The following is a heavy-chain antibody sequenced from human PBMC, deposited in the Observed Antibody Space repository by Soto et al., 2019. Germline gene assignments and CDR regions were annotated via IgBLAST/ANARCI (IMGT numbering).Heavy chain of an antibody. D-gene: IGHD3-22*01. CDR1: GGSFSGYY. Sequence: SETLSLTCAVYGGSFSGYYWSWIRQPPGRGLEWIGVINHSGSTNYNPSLKSRVTISVDTSKNQFSLKLSSVTAADTAVYYCARPGGSGYLRGYYYYGMDVWGQGTTVTVSS. CDR2: INHSGST. V-gene: IGHV4-34*01. CDR3: ARPGGSGYLRGYYYYGMDV. J-gene: IGHJ6*02.